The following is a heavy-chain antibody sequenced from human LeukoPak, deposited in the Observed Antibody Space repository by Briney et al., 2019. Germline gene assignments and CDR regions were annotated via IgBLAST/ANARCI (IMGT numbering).Heavy chain of an antibody. V-gene: IGHV3-23*01. CDR1: GFTFSSYA. CDR3: AKARVYYYDSSGFDY. D-gene: IGHD3-22*01. CDR2: ISGSGGST. J-gene: IGHJ4*02. Sequence: PGESLRLSCAASGFTFSSYAMSWVRQAPGKGLEWVSAISGSGGSTYYADSVKGRFTISRDNSKNTLYLQMNSLRAEDTAVYYCAKARVYYYDSSGFDYWGQGTLVTVSS.